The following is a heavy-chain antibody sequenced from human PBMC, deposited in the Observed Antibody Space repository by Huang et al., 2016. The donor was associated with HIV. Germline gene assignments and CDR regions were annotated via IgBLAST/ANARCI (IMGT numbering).Heavy chain of an antibody. CDR3: AKDYYDSSGPDY. J-gene: IGHJ4*02. Sequence: QVQLVESGGGVVQPGRSLRLSCAASGFTFRTYGMHWVRQAPGRGLGWVAVISNDGSYETYADSVKGRFTSSRDNSKNTLYLQMNSLRAEDTAVYYCAKDYYDSSGPDYWGQGTLVIVSS. CDR1: GFTFRTYG. CDR2: ISNDGSYE. D-gene: IGHD3-22*01. V-gene: IGHV3-30*18.